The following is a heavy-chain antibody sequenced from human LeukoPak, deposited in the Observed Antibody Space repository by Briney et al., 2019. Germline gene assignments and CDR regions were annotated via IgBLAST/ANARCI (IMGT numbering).Heavy chain of an antibody. CDR1: GFIFTNYF. V-gene: IGHV3-7*01. CDR2: IKHDGSEK. Sequence: GGSLRFSCAASGFIFTNYFMSWVRQAPGKGPEWVASIKHDGSEKYYVDSVRGRFTISRDNTMNSLYLQMSSLRAEDTAVYYCATDRGWRTSGYYLYYFEYWGQGTLVTYSS. CDR3: ATDRGWRTSGYYLYYFEY. D-gene: IGHD3-3*01. J-gene: IGHJ4*02.